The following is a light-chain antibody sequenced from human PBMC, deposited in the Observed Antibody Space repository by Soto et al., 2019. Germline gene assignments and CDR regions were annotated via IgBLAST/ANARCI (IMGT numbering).Light chain of an antibody. J-gene: IGLJ3*02. Sequence: QSALTQPASVSGSPGQSITISCTGTSSDVGGYNYVSWYQQHPGKAPKLIIYEVGNRHSGVSNRFSGSKSGNTASLTISGLQAEDEADYYCSSYTGSSTWVFGGGTKVTVL. CDR1: SSDVGGYNY. CDR3: SSYTGSSTWV. V-gene: IGLV2-14*01. CDR2: EVG.